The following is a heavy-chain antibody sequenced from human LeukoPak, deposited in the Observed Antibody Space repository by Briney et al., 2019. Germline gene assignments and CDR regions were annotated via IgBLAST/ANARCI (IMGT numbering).Heavy chain of an antibody. Sequence: PSETLSLTCAVSGYSISSGYYWGWIRQPPGKGLEWIGSIYHSGSTYYNPSLKSRVTISVDTSKNQFSLKLSSVTAADTAVYYCARHVLSSGCSYGLNFDYWGQGTLVTVSS. D-gene: IGHD5-18*01. V-gene: IGHV4-38-2*01. CDR3: ARHVLSSGCSYGLNFDY. J-gene: IGHJ4*02. CDR1: GYSISSGYY. CDR2: IYHSGST.